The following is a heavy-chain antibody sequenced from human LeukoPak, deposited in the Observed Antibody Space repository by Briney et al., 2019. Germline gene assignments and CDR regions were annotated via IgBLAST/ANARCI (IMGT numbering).Heavy chain of an antibody. V-gene: IGHV3-15*01. CDR1: GFTFSSHS. CDR2: IKSKSDGGTT. D-gene: IGHD3-10*01. CDR3: TTGISRTLLWFGESMDV. J-gene: IGHJ6*02. Sequence: AGGSLRLSCAASGFTFSSHSMNWVRQAPGKGLEWVGRIKSKSDGGTTDYAAPVKGRFTISRDDSKNTLYLQMNSLKTEDTAVYYCTTGISRTLLWFGESMDVWGQGTTVTVSS.